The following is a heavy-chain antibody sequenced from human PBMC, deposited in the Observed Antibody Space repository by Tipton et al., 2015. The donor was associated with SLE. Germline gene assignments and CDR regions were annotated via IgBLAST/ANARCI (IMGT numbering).Heavy chain of an antibody. Sequence: TLSLTCTVSGGSISSYYWSWIRQPPGKGLEWIGYIYYSGSTNYNPSLKSRVTISVDTSKNQFSLKLSSVTAADTAVYYCARDPGIAVAGYYFDYWSQGTLVTVSS. CDR1: GGSISSYY. D-gene: IGHD6-19*01. CDR3: ARDPGIAVAGYYFDY. CDR2: IYYSGST. J-gene: IGHJ4*02. V-gene: IGHV4-59*01.